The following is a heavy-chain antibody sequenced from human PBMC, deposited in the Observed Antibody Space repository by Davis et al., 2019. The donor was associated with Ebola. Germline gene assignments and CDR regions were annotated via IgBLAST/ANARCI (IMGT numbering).Heavy chain of an antibody. CDR3: ARVITMVRGVMFTYGGMDV. CDR2: IIPIFGTA. D-gene: IGHD3-10*01. J-gene: IGHJ6*04. CDR1: GGTFSSYA. Sequence: SVKVSCKASGGTFSSYAISWVRQAPGQGLEWMGGIIPIFGTANYAQKFQGRVTITADESTSTAYMELSSLRSEDTAVYYCARVITMVRGVMFTYGGMDVWGKGTTVTVSS. V-gene: IGHV1-69*13.